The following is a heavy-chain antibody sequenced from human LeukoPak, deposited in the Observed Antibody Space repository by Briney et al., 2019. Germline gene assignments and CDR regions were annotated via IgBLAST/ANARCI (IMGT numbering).Heavy chain of an antibody. D-gene: IGHD2-21*02. CDR1: GFTFSSYS. CDR2: ISSSSSTI. Sequence: GGSLRLSCAASGFTFSSYSMNWVRQAPGKGLERVSYISSSSSTIYYADSVKGRFTISRDNAKNSLYLQMNSLRDEDTAVYYCATAYCGGDCFYGSDYWGQGTLVTVSS. J-gene: IGHJ4*02. CDR3: ATAYCGGDCFYGSDY. V-gene: IGHV3-48*02.